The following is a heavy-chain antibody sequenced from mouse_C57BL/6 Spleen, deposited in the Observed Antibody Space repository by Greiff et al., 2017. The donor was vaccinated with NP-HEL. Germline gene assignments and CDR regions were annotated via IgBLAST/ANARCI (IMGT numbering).Heavy chain of an antibody. D-gene: IGHD3-1*01. Sequence: QVQLQQPGAELVKPGASVKLSCKASGYTFTSYWMQWVKQRPGQGLEWIGEIDPSDSYTNYNQKFKGKATLTVDTSSSTGYMQLSSLTSEDSAVYYCARRGLHGYYYAMDYWGQGTSVTVSS. J-gene: IGHJ4*01. CDR2: IDPSDSYT. CDR1: GYTFTSYW. V-gene: IGHV1-50*01. CDR3: ARRGLHGYYYAMDY.